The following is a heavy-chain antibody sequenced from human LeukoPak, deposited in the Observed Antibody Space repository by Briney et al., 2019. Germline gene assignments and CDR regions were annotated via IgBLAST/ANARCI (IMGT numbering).Heavy chain of an antibody. CDR2: IYYSGST. CDR3: ARGRSTGAANKMDV. V-gene: IGHV4-39*01. CDR1: GGSISSRSYY. J-gene: IGHJ6*02. Sequence: SETLSLTCTVSGGSISSRSYYWGWIRQPPGKGLEWIGCIYYSGSTSYNPSLKSRVTISVDTSKNQFSLKLSSVTAADTAVYYCARGRSTGAANKMDVWGQGTTVTVSS. D-gene: IGHD2-15*01.